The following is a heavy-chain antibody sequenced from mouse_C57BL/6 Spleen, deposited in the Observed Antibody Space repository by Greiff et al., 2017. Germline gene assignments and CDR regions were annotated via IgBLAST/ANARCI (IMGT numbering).Heavy chain of an antibody. CDR3: LLTGNFPYYAMDY. CDR1: GFTFSSYA. J-gene: IGHJ4*01. V-gene: IGHV5-9-1*02. D-gene: IGHD4-1*01. CDR2: ISSGGDYI. Sequence: EVKLVESGEGLVKPGGSLKLSCAASGFTFSSYAMSWVRQTPEKRLEWVAYISSGGDYIYYADTVKGRVTISRDNARNTLYLHMSSLKSEDTAMYYCLLTGNFPYYAMDYWGQGTSVTVSS.